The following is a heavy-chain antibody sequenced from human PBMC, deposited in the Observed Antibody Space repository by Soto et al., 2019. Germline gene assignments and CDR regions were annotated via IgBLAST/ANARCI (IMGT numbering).Heavy chain of an antibody. CDR2: ISGSGGSI. CDR1: GLTFSSHA. D-gene: IGHD2-8*01. J-gene: IGHJ3*02. CDR3: AKRNGSNPDDAFDS. V-gene: IGHV3-23*01. Sequence: GGSLRLSCAASGLTFSSHAMNWVRQASGKGLEWVSGISGSGGSIHYADSVKGRFTISRDNPRNTLYLQMNSLRAEDTAVYYCAKRNGSNPDDAFDSWGQGTMVTGSS.